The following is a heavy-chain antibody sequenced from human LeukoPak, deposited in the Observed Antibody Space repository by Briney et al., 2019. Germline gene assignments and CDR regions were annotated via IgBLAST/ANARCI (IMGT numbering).Heavy chain of an antibody. CDR3: TTSTKPYSSSWYRVWYFDY. V-gene: IGHV3-15*01. J-gene: IGHJ4*02. Sequence: GGSLRLSCAASGFTLSNAWMSWVRQAPGKGLEWVGRIKSKTDGGTTDYAAPVKGRFTISRDDSKNTLYLQMNSLKTEDTAVYYCTTSTKPYSSSWYRVWYFDYWGQGTLVTVSS. CDR2: IKSKTDGGTT. D-gene: IGHD6-13*01. CDR1: GFTLSNAW.